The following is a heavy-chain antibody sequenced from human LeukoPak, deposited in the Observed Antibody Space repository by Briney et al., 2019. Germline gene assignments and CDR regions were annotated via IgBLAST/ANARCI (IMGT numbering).Heavy chain of an antibody. CDR3: ARVTRYYFDY. Sequence: GGSLRLSCVASGFTFNNYNMNWVRQAPWKGLEWVSSISSSSSYIYYADSVKGRFTISRDNAKNSLYLQMNSLRAEDTAVYYCARVTRYYFDYWGQGTLVTVSS. D-gene: IGHD3-16*01. J-gene: IGHJ4*02. V-gene: IGHV3-21*01. CDR1: GFTFNNYN. CDR2: ISSSSSYI.